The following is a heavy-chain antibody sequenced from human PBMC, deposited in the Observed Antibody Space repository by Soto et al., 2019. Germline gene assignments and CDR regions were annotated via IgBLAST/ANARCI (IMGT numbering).Heavy chain of an antibody. J-gene: IGHJ5*02. CDR3: ARRPVRGPLGFGT. Sequence: GDSLKISCNGSGYSFTSSRISSLLQMPGKGREWMGTIDPSDSYTNYSPSFQGHVTISADKSISTAFLQWSSLKDSDTAMYYCARRPVRGPLGFGTWGQGSLVTVSS. CDR2: IDPSDSYT. CDR1: GYSFTSSR. V-gene: IGHV5-10-1*01. D-gene: IGHD3-10*01.